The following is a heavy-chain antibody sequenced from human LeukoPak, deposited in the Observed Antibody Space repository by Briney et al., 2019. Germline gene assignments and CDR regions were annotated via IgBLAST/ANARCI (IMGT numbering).Heavy chain of an antibody. J-gene: IGHJ3*02. CDR3: AREVMAKRRAFDI. CDR2: ISTSGGTI. V-gene: IGHV3-48*03. Sequence: GGSLRLSCAASGFTFSNYEMNWVRQAPGKGLEWVSYISTSGGTIYYADSVKGRFTISRDNAKSSLYLQMNSLRAEDTAVYYCAREVMAKRRAFDIWGQGTVVTVSS. CDR1: GFTFSNYE. D-gene: IGHD2-8*01.